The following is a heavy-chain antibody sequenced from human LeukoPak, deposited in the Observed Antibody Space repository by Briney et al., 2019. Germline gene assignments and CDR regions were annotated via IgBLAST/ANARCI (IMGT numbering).Heavy chain of an antibody. V-gene: IGHV3-7*01. CDR1: GFTFSSYW. J-gene: IGHJ5*02. CDR2: IKQDGSEK. D-gene: IGHD3-10*01. Sequence: PGGSLRLSCAASGFTFSSYWMSWVRQAPGKGLEWVANIKQDGSEKYYVDSVKGRFTISRDNAKNSLYLQMNSLRAEDTAVYYCARGGLWFGDPNNWFDPWGQGTLVTVSS. CDR3: ARGGLWFGDPNNWFDP.